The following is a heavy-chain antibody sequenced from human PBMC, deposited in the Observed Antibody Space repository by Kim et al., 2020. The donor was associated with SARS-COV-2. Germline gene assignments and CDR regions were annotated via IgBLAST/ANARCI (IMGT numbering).Heavy chain of an antibody. Sequence: GGSLRLSCAASGFTFSSYAMHWVRQAPGKGLEYVSAISSNGGSTYYANSVKGRFTISRDNSKNTLYLQMGSLRAEDMAVYYSARGRVATIKAPIFDYWGQGTLVTVSS. CDR2: ISSNGGST. CDR1: GFTFSSYA. CDR3: ARGRVATIKAPIFDY. V-gene: IGHV3-64*01. J-gene: IGHJ4*02. D-gene: IGHD5-12*01.